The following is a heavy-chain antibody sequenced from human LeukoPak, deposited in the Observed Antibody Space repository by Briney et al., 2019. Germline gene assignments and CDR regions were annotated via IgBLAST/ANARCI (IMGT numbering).Heavy chain of an antibody. CDR2: IYHSGST. CDR3: ARDAGSAPSDY. J-gene: IGHJ4*02. D-gene: IGHD3-10*01. Sequence: XIGSIYHSGSTYYNPSLKSRVTISVDTSKNQFSLKLSSVTAADTAVYYCARDAGSAPSDYWGQGTLVTVSS. V-gene: IGHV4-38-2*02.